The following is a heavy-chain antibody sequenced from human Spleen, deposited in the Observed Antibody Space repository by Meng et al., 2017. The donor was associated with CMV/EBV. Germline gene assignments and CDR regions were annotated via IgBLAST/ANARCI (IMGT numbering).Heavy chain of an antibody. V-gene: IGHV3-21*01. J-gene: IGHJ4*02. D-gene: IGHD3-22*01. CDR1: GFTFSSYS. Sequence: LSLTCAASGFTFSSYSMNWVRQAPGKGLEWVSSITSSSRYINHADSVKGRFTISRDNAKNSVFLQMNSLRGEDTAIYYCARVRYYDSSGTPGDCDYWGQGTLVTVSS. CDR2: ITSSSRYI. CDR3: ARVRYYDSSGTPGDCDY.